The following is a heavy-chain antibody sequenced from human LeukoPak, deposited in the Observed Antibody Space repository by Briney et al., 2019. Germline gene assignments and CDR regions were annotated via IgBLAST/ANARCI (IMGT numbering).Heavy chain of an antibody. D-gene: IGHD3-22*01. CDR2: ISGSGGST. J-gene: IGHJ5*02. CDR3: AKDGWLFIKNNWFAP. Sequence: PGRSLRLSCAASGFTFSSYAMSWVRQAPGKGLEWVSAISGSGGSTYYADSVKGRFTISRDNSKNTLYLQMNSLRAEDTAVYYCAKDGWLFIKNNWFAPWGQGTLVTVSS. CDR1: GFTFSSYA. V-gene: IGHV3-23*01.